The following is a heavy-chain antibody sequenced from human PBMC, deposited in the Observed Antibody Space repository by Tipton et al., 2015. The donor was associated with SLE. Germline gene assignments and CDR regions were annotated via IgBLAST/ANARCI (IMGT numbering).Heavy chain of an antibody. Sequence: LRLSCTVSGGSISSYYWSWIRQPPGKGLEWIGYIYYSGSTYYNPSLKSRVTISVDTSKNQFSLKLSSVTAADTAVYYCARGGGAFDIWGQGTMVTVSS. V-gene: IGHV4-59*08. CDR1: GGSISSYY. CDR2: IYYSGST. CDR3: ARGGGAFDI. J-gene: IGHJ3*02.